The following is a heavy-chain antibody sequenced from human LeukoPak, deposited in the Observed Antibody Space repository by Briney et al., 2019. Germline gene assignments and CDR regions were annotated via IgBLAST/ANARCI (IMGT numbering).Heavy chain of an antibody. CDR2: INHSGST. V-gene: IGHV4-4*02. CDR3: ASYAKDIVVLPAASIYWYFDL. J-gene: IGHJ2*01. CDR1: GGSISSGTW. Sequence: SETLSLTCVVSGGSISSGTWWSWVRQPPGKGLEWIGEINHSGSTNYNPSLKSQVTISVDTSKNQFSLKLSSVTAADTAVYYCASYAKDIVVLPAASIYWYFDLWGRGTLVTVSS. D-gene: IGHD2-2*01.